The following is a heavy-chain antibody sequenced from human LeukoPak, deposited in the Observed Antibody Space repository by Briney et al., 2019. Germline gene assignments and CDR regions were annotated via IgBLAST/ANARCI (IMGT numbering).Heavy chain of an antibody. CDR2: ISAYNGST. CDR1: GYTFTSYG. CDR3: ARDSRSGYSYGYGAFDI. D-gene: IGHD5-18*01. J-gene: IGHJ3*02. Sequence: GASVKVSCKASGYTFTSYGISWVRQAPGQGLEWMGWISAYNGSTNYAQKLQGRVTMTTDTSTSTAYMELRSLRSDDTAVYYCARDSRSGYSYGYGAFDIWGQGTMVTVSS. V-gene: IGHV1-18*01.